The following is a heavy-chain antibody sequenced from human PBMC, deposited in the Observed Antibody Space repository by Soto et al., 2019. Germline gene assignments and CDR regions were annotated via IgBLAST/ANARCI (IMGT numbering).Heavy chain of an antibody. J-gene: IGHJ6*02. Sequence: SVKVSCKASGGTLSSYAISWVRQAPGQGLEWMGGIIPIFGTANYAQKFQGRVTITADESTSTAYMELSSLRSEGTAVYYCASAYCSSTSCYKGNYYYYGMDVWGQGTTVTVSS. CDR1: GGTLSSYA. CDR2: IIPIFGTA. D-gene: IGHD2-2*01. CDR3: ASAYCSSTSCYKGNYYYYGMDV. V-gene: IGHV1-69*13.